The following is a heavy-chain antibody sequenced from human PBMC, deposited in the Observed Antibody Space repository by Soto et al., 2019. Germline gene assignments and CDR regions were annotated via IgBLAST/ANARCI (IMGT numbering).Heavy chain of an antibody. Sequence: GGSLRLSCAASGFTFSSYSMNWVRQAPGKGLEWVSSISSSSSYIYYADSVKGRFTISRDNAKNSLYLQMNSLRAEDTAVYYCASESVAYYDSSGYFDYWGQGTLVTVSS. CDR1: GFTFSSYS. V-gene: IGHV3-21*01. CDR3: ASESVAYYDSSGYFDY. J-gene: IGHJ4*02. CDR2: ISSSSSYI. D-gene: IGHD3-22*01.